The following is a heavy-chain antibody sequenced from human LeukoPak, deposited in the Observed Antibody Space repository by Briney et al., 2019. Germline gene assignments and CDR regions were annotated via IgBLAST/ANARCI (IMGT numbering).Heavy chain of an antibody. Sequence: GSLRLCCAGPRFTFNVYWMYCVRQAPGKGLGWVSRINGDGTMADCADSVKGRFTISRDNAKNTVYLQMNRLRVDDAGVDCCLTWAEVRGEGSLVTVSS. CDR1: RFTFNVYW. CDR3: LTWAEV. CDR2: INGDGTMA. J-gene: IGHJ4*02. D-gene: IGHD4/OR15-4a*01. V-gene: IGHV3-74*01.